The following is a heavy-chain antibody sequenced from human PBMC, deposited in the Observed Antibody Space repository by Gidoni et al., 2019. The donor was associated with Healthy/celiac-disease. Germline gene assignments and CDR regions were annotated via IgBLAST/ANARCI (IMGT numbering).Heavy chain of an antibody. J-gene: IGHJ6*02. CDR1: GFTFSSYA. CDR2: ICYNGSNK. CDR3: ARAKAAYYYYGMDV. V-gene: IGHV3-30*14. Sequence: QVQLVESGGGVVQPGRSLRLSCAASGFTFSSYAMHWVRHAPGKGLEWVSVICYNGSNKDYAHSGKCRFTISRDNSKNTLYLQMNSLRAEDTAVYYCARAKAAYYYYGMDVWGQGTTVTVSS.